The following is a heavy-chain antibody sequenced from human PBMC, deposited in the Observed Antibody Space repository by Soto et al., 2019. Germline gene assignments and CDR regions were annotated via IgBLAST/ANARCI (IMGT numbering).Heavy chain of an antibody. J-gene: IGHJ6*03. Sequence: ASVKVSCKASGYTFTSYDINWVRQATGQGLEWMGWINPNSGNTGYAQKFQGRVTMTRNTSISTAYMELGSLRSEDTAVYYCARGMIARYYYYMDVWGKGTTVTVSS. CDR3: ARGMIARYYYYMDV. CDR1: GYTFTSYD. D-gene: IGHD3-22*01. CDR2: INPNSGNT. V-gene: IGHV1-8*01.